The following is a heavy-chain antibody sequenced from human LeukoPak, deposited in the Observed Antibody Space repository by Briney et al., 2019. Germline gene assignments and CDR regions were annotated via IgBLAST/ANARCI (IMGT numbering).Heavy chain of an antibody. D-gene: IGHD1-26*01. V-gene: IGHV3-48*01. CDR2: ISSSINTI. CDR3: ARVRGSYYLDY. J-gene: IGHJ4*02. CDR1: GFTFSSYS. Sequence: GGSLRLSCAASGFTFSSYSMNWVRQAPGKGLEWVSYISSSINTIYYADSVKGRFTISRDNAKNSLYLQMNSLRAEDTAVYYCARVRGSYYLDYWGQGTLVTVSP.